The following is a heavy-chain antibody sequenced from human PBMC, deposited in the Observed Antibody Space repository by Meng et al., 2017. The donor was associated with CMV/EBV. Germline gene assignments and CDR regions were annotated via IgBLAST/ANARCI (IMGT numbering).Heavy chain of an antibody. CDR2: IYYSGST. J-gene: IGHJ6*02. V-gene: IGHV4-61*01. D-gene: IGHD3-3*01. Sequence: SETLSLTCTVSGGSVSSGSYYWIWIRQPPGKGLEWIGYIYYSGSTNYNPTLKSRVTISVDTSKNQFSLKLSSVTAADTAVYYCARDSYPSYDFWSGPNPKYYYYGMDVWGQGTTVTVSS. CDR3: ARDSYPSYDFWSGPNPKYYYYGMDV. CDR1: GGSVSSGSYY.